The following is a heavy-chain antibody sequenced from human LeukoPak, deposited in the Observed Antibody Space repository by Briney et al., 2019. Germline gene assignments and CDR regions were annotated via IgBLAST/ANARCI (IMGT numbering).Heavy chain of an antibody. CDR1: GYTFTGYY. Sequence: ASVKVSCKASGYTFTGYYMHWVRQAPGQGLEWMGWINPNSGGTNYAQKFQGRVTMTRDTSISTAYMELSSLRSEDTAVYYCARGSIAAAGTDAFDIWGQGTMVTVSS. CDR3: ARGSIAAAGTDAFDI. V-gene: IGHV1-2*02. D-gene: IGHD6-13*01. CDR2: INPNSGGT. J-gene: IGHJ3*02.